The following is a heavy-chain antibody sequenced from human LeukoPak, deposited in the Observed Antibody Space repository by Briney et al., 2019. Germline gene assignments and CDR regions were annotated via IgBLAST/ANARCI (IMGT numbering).Heavy chain of an antibody. D-gene: IGHD1-26*01. V-gene: IGHV4-4*07. CDR1: GGSTTSYH. J-gene: IGHJ4*02. CDR2: IYNSGTT. Sequence: SETLSLTCTFSGGSTTSYHWSWIRQPAGKGLEWIGRIYNSGTTDYNPPLKSRVAISLDTSRNQFSLKLSSVTAADTALYYCAREEYTGTYLIGVCGQGTLVTVSS. CDR3: AREEYTGTYLIGV.